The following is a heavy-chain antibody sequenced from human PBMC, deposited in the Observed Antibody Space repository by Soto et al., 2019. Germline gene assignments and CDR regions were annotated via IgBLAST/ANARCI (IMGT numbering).Heavy chain of an antibody. Sequence: GGSLRLSGAASGFTFNSFALHWVRQAPGKGLEWVAFISYDGNNKYYADSVKGRFTISRDSSKNTLYLQMNILRAEDTAVYYCARDEHYNDNSGYYHGRRYYFDSWGQGTLVTVSS. CDR3: ARDEHYNDNSGYYHGRRYYFDS. CDR1: GFTFNSFA. V-gene: IGHV3-30-3*01. D-gene: IGHD3-22*01. J-gene: IGHJ4*02. CDR2: ISYDGNNK.